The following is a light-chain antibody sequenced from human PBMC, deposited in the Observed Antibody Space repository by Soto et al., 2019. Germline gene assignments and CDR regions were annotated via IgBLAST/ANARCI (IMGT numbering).Light chain of an antibody. V-gene: IGLV1-40*01. Sequence: QSVLPQPPSVSGAPGQRVTISCTGSSYNIGAGYDVHWYQQLPGTAPKLLIYGNSNRPSGVPDRFSGYKSGTSASLAITGIHAYDEAYYYCQSYDSSLSGSNVFGTGPKPTDL. CDR3: QSYDSSLSGSNV. CDR2: GNS. CDR1: SYNIGAGYD. J-gene: IGLJ1*01.